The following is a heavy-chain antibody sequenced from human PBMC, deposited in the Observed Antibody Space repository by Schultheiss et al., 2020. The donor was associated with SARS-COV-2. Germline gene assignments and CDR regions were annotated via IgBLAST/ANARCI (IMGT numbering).Heavy chain of an antibody. CDR1: GGSISSYY. D-gene: IGHD6-19*01. CDR3: ARGNGRYFY. J-gene: IGHJ4*02. CDR2: IYYSGGT. Sequence: SQTLSLTCTVSGGSISSYYWSWIRQPPGKGLESIGYIYYSGGTNYSPSLKSRVTITVDTSKNQFSLNLSSVTAADSAVYYCARGNGRYFYWGRGTQVTVSS. V-gene: IGHV4-59*01.